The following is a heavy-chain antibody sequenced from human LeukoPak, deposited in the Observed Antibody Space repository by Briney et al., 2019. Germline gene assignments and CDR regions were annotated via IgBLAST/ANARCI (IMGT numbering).Heavy chain of an antibody. Sequence: GESLKISCQGSTYTFSNSWIAWVRQMPVKGLEWMGSIYPGDSDTRYSPSFQGQVTISADKSINTAYLQWSSLKASDTAIYYCARRALYTTSNFDFWGQGTLVTVSS. CDR1: TYTFSNSW. CDR3: ARRALYTTSNFDF. J-gene: IGHJ4*02. CDR2: IYPGDSDT. D-gene: IGHD2-2*02. V-gene: IGHV5-51*01.